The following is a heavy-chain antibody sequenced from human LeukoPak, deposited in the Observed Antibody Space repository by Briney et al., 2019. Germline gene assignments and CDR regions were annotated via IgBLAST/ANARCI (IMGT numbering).Heavy chain of an antibody. V-gene: IGHV3-30*02. J-gene: IGHJ4*02. CDR3: AKDMNIVATTQYYFDY. CDR1: GFTFSSYG. D-gene: IGHD5-12*01. CDR2: IRYDGSNK. Sequence: GGSLRLSCAASGFTFSSYGMHWVRQAPGKGLEWVAFIRYDGSNKCYADSVKGRFTISRDNSKNTLYLQMNSLRAEDTAVYYCAKDMNIVATTQYYFDYWGQGTLVTVSS.